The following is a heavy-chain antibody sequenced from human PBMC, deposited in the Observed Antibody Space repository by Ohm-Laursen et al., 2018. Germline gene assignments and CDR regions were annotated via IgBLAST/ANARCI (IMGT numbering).Heavy chain of an antibody. J-gene: IGHJ6*02. CDR1: GYTFTGYY. Sequence: SSVKVSCKASGYTFTGYYMHWVRQAPGQGLEWMGWINPNSGGTNYAQKFQGRVTMTRDTSISTAYMELSRLRSDDTAVYYCARAPIVVVPAAIWGGMDVWGQGTTVTVSS. CDR2: INPNSGGT. D-gene: IGHD2-2*01. V-gene: IGHV1-2*02. CDR3: ARAPIVVVPAAIWGGMDV.